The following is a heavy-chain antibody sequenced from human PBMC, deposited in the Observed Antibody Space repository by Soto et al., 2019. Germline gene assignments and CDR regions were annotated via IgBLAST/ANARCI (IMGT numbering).Heavy chain of an antibody. CDR1: GGSIRSTNW. CDR3: ARDLDRYCSVTSCHAMDV. J-gene: IGHJ6*02. D-gene: IGHD2-15*01. Sequence: LSLTCVVSGGSIRSTNWWAWVRQTPGKGLEWIGEVYHNGTSNYNPSLKGRATISVDRSKDQVSLRLNSVIDADTAVYYCARDLDRYCSVTSCHAMDVWGQGTPVTVSS. V-gene: IGHV4-4*02. CDR2: VYHNGTS.